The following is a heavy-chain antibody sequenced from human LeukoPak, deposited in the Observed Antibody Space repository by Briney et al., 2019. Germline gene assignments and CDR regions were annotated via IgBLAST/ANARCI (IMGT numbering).Heavy chain of an antibody. V-gene: IGHV1-69*13. J-gene: IGHJ3*02. CDR1: GGTFSSYA. CDR2: IIPIFGTA. D-gene: IGHD2-21*02. Sequence: SVKVSCKASGGTFSSYAISWVRQAPGQGLEWMGGIIPIFGTANYAQKFQGRVTITADESTSTAYMELSSLRSEDTAVYYCARAQGAYCGGDCYWSPDGAFDIWGQGTMVTVSS. CDR3: ARAQGAYCGGDCYWSPDGAFDI.